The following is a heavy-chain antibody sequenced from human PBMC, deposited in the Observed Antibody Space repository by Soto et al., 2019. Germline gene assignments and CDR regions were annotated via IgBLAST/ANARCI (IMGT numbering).Heavy chain of an antibody. V-gene: IGHV1-58*02. CDR2: IVVGSGNT. CDR1: GFTFTSSA. Sequence: GASVNVSCKASGFTFTSSAMQWVRQARGQRLEWIGWIVVGSGNTNYAQKFQERVTITRDMSTSTAYMELSSLRSEDTAVYYCAAGILGYCSMTSCYFANYYYMDCWGKGTTVTVYS. CDR3: AAGILGYCSMTSCYFANYYYMDC. J-gene: IGHJ6*03. D-gene: IGHD2-2*01.